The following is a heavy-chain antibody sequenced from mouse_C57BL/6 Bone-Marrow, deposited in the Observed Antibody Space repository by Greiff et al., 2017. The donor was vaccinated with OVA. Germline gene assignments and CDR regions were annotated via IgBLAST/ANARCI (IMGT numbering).Heavy chain of an antibody. CDR3: ARWITTVAPLDFDV. CDR1: GYTFTSYW. CDR2: IDPDSGGT. D-gene: IGHD1-1*01. J-gene: IGHJ1*03. Sequence: QVQLQQPGAELVKPGASVKLSCKASGYTFTSYWMHWVKQRPGRGLEWIGRIDPDSGGTNYNEKFKSKATLTVDKPSSTAYMQLSSLTSEDSAVYYCARWITTVAPLDFDVWGTGTTVTVSS. V-gene: IGHV1-72*01.